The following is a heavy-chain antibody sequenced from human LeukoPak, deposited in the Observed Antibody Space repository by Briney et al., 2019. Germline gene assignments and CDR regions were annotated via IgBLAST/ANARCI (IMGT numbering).Heavy chain of an antibody. CDR3: ARGLYYPGSGSTRFCY. CDR2: ISSSSSTI. Sequence: PGGSLRLSCAASGFAFSNYNMHWVRQAPGKGLEWVSYISSSSSTIFYADSVKGRFTISRDNAKSSLYLQMNSLRDEDTAVYYCARGLYYPGSGSTRFCYWGQGTLVTVSS. J-gene: IGHJ4*02. V-gene: IGHV3-48*02. D-gene: IGHD3-10*01. CDR1: GFAFSNYN.